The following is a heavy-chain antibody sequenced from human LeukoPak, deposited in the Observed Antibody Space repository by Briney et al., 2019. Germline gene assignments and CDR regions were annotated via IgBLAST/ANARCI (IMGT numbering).Heavy chain of an antibody. J-gene: IGHJ3*02. CDR3: AKDLPPKWELPFDAFDI. D-gene: IGHD1-26*01. CDR2: ISYDGNNK. Sequence: GRSLRLSCAASGFTFSSYGMHWVRQAPGKGLEWVAVISYDGNNKYYADSVKGRFTISRDNSKNTLYLQMNSLRAEDTAVYYCAKDLPPKWELPFDAFDIWGQGTMVTVSS. V-gene: IGHV3-30*18. CDR1: GFTFSSYG.